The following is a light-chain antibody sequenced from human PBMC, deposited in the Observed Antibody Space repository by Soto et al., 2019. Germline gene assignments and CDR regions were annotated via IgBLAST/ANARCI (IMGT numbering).Light chain of an antibody. Sequence: QSVLTQPPSVSAAPGQKVTISCSGSSSNIGGNSVSWYQQLPGTAPKLLIYDENKRPSGIPDRFSVSKAATSATLGITGFQTGNEADYYCGSWDSTLSAYVFGHGNKVTVL. CDR2: DEN. V-gene: IGLV1-51*01. CDR1: SSNIGGNS. CDR3: GSWDSTLSAYV. J-gene: IGLJ1*01.